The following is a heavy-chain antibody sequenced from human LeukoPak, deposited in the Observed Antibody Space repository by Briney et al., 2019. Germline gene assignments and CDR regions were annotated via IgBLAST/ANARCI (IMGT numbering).Heavy chain of an antibody. D-gene: IGHD1-14*01. CDR1: GGTFSSYT. J-gene: IGHJ4*02. V-gene: IGHV1-69*04. Sequence: SVRVSCKASGGTFSSYTISWVRQAPGQGLEWMGRIIPILGIANYAQKFQGRVTITADKSTSTAHMELSSLRSEDTAVYYCAREIDAGGGYYFDYWGQGTLVTVSS. CDR2: IIPILGIA. CDR3: AREIDAGGGYYFDY.